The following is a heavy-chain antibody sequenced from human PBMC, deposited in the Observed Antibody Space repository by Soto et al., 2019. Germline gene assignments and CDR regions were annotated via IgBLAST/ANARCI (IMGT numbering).Heavy chain of an antibody. D-gene: IGHD1-26*01. V-gene: IGHV3-9*01. CDR1: GFTFDDYA. CDR2: ISWNSGST. CDR3: AKDISGTYYYGMDV. Sequence: FLRLSCAASGFTFDDYAMHWVRQAPGKGLEWVSGISWNSGSTGYADSVKGRFTISRDNAKNSLYLQMNSLRAEDTALYYCAKDISGTYYYGMDVWGQGATVTVSS. J-gene: IGHJ6*02.